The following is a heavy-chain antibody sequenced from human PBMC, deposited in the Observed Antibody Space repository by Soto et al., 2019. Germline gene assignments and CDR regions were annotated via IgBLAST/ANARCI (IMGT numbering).Heavy chain of an antibody. Sequence: QLVQSGAEVKKPGASVKVSCKASGYTFTSYGITWVRQAPGQGLEWMGWISTYNGNTNYAQNFQGRVTMTTDTSTSTAYMGLRSLRSDDTALHGCAWRRCGFSREGIDYWGQGTLITLSS. D-gene: IGHD2-21*01. V-gene: IGHV1-18*01. CDR3: AWRRCGFSREGIDY. CDR2: ISTYNGNT. J-gene: IGHJ4*02. CDR1: GYTFTSYG.